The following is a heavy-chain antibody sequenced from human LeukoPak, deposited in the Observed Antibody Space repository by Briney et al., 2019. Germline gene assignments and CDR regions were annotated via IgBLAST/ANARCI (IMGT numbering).Heavy chain of an antibody. CDR1: GFTFSSYW. J-gene: IGHJ4*02. CDR2: IKQDGSEK. Sequence: GGSLRLSCAASGFTFSSYWMSWVRQAPGKGLEWVANIKQDGSEKYYVDSVKGRFTISRDNAKNSLYRQMNSLRAEDTAVYYCARCGSYYTFDYCCQGTLVTVSS. D-gene: IGHD3-10*01. CDR3: ARCGSYYTFDY. V-gene: IGHV3-7*01.